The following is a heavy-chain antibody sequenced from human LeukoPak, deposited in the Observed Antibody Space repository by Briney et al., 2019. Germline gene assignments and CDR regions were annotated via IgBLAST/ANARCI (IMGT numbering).Heavy chain of an antibody. J-gene: IGHJ4*02. CDR1: RFTFSSYS. Sequence: GGSLRLSCAASRFTFSSYSMNWVRQAPGKGLEWVSSISSSSSYIYYADSVKGRFTISRDNAKNSLYLQMKSLRAEDTAVYYCARERDLTGHFDYWGQGTLVTLSS. V-gene: IGHV3-21*01. CDR2: ISSSSSYI. D-gene: IGHD3-9*01. CDR3: ARERDLTGHFDY.